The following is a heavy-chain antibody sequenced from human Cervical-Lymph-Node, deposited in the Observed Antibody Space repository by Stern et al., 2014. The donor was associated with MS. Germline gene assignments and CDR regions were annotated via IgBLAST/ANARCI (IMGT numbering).Heavy chain of an antibody. D-gene: IGHD2-15*01. V-gene: IGHV2-5*02. CDR2: IYWDDDK. J-gene: IGHJ4*02. CDR3: AHSRVKYCRGGTCYSSLFDY. Sequence: QVTLKESGPTLVKPTQTVTLTCTLSGFSVATAGVGVGWIRQPPGKALEWLALIYWDDDKVYSPSFKNRLTIIKDSSKNQVVLTMTNVDPVDTATYYCAHSRVKYCRGGTCYSSLFDYWGQGTLVTVSS. CDR1: GFSVATAGVG.